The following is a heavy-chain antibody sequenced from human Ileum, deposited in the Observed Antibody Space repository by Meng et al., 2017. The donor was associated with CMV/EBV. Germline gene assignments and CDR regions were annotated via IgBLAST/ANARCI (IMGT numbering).Heavy chain of an antibody. V-gene: IGHV5-51*01. J-gene: IGHJ5*02. CDR3: ARHGYSGSGSYCRDHNWFDP. D-gene: IGHD3-10*01. CDR2: IFPGDSDA. CDR1: GYSFSTYW. Sequence: GESLKISCKGSGYSFSTYWIGWVRQMPGKGLEWMGIIFPGDSDARYSPSFQGQVTISVDLPIDTAYLQWSSLTASDTAIYYCARHGYSGSGSYCRDHNWFDPWGQGTLVTVSS.